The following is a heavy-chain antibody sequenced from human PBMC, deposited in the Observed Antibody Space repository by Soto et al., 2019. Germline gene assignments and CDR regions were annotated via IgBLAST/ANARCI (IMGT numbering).Heavy chain of an antibody. CDR3: ARDFTGSGWYNWFDP. V-gene: IGHV4-59*01. Sequence: TSETLSLTCTVSGGSISSYYWSWIRQPPGKGLEWIGYIYYSGSTNYNPSLKSRVTISVDTSKNQFSLKLRSVTAADTAVYYCARDFTGSGWYNWFDPWGQGTLVTVSS. D-gene: IGHD6-19*01. CDR1: GGSISSYY. CDR2: IYYSGST. J-gene: IGHJ5*02.